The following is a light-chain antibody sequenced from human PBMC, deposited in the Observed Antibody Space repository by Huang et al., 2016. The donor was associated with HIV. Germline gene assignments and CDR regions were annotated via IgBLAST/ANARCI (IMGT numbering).Light chain of an antibody. CDR3: QQRSNWPLT. CDR1: QSVSSY. CDR2: DSS. Sequence: EIVLTQSPATLSLSPGERATLACRASQSVSSYLAWYQRKPGQAPRLLIDDSSNSATGIPARFSGSGSGTDFTLTISSLEPEDFAVYYCQQRSNWPLTFGGGTKVEIK. J-gene: IGKJ4*01. V-gene: IGKV3-11*01.